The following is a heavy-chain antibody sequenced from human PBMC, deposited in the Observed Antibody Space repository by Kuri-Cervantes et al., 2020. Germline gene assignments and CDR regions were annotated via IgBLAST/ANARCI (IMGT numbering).Heavy chain of an antibody. J-gene: IGHJ4*02. Sequence: SVKVSCKASGYTFTGYYLHWVRQAPGQGLEWMGGIIPIFGTANYAQKFQGRVTITTDESTSTAYMELSSLRSEDTAVYYCARVRYSYGYGFGFGFDYWGQGTLVTVSS. CDR1: GYTFTGYY. CDR3: ARVRYSYGYGFGFGFDY. D-gene: IGHD5-18*01. V-gene: IGHV1-69*05. CDR2: IIPIFGTA.